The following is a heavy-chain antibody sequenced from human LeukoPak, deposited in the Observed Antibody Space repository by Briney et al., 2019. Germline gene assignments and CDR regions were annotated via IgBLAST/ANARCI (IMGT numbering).Heavy chain of an antibody. V-gene: IGHV1-2*02. CDR1: GYTFTGYY. Sequence: GASVKVSCKASGYTFTGYYMHWVRQAPGQGLEWMGWINPNSGGTNYAQKFQGRVTMTRDTSISTAYMELSRLRSDDTAVYYCAREGIGGGLLKGHCSGGSCYGYWGQGTLVTVSS. CDR3: AREGIGGGLLKGHCSGGSCYGY. CDR2: INPNSGGT. D-gene: IGHD2-15*01. J-gene: IGHJ4*02.